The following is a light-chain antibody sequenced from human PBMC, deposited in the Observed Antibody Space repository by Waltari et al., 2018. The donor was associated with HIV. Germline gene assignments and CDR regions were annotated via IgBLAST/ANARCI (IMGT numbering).Light chain of an antibody. CDR2: TAS. V-gene: IGKV3-11*01. Sequence: EIVLTQSPATLSLSPGERATLACRASQSVSSYLAWYQQKLGQAPRLLIYTASNRATGIPARFNGSGSGTDFTLTISSLEPEDFAVYYCQQRSNWPITFGQGTRLEIK. J-gene: IGKJ5*01. CDR1: QSVSSY. CDR3: QQRSNWPIT.